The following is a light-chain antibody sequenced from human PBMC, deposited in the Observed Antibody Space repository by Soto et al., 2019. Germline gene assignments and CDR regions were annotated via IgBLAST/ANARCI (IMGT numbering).Light chain of an antibody. J-gene: IGKJ1*01. Sequence: EVVMTQSPASLSVSPGERATLSCRASQRVSSNLAWYQQKPGQAPRLLIYGASTRATGIPARFSGSESGTAFTLTISSLQSEDFAIYYCQQYNNWPPTFGQGTKVDIK. V-gene: IGKV3-15*01. CDR1: QRVSSN. CDR3: QQYNNWPPT. CDR2: GAS.